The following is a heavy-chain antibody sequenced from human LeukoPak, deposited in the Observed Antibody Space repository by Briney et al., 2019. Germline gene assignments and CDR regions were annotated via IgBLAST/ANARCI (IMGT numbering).Heavy chain of an antibody. Sequence: PGGSLRLSCAASGFTFSSFWMSWVRQVPGKGLEWVANMKQDGSEKYYVDSVKGRFTISRDNAKNSLYPQMNSLRAEDTAVYYCARSMAAGFDIWGQGTVVIVSS. J-gene: IGHJ3*02. V-gene: IGHV3-7*04. D-gene: IGHD6-25*01. CDR3: ARSMAAGFDI. CDR1: GFTFSSFW. CDR2: MKQDGSEK.